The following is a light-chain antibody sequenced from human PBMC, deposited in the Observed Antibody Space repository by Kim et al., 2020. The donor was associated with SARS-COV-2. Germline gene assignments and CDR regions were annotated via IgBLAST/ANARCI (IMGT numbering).Light chain of an antibody. V-gene: IGKV1-5*03. J-gene: IGKJ1*01. CDR2: KTS. CDR1: QSINNW. CDR3: QQYNSLWT. Sequence: SASVGDIVTITCRASQSINNWLAWYQQKPGKAPTLLIYKTSSLESGVPSRFSGSGSGTEFTLTISRLQPDDFATYYCQQYNSLWTFGQGTKVEIK.